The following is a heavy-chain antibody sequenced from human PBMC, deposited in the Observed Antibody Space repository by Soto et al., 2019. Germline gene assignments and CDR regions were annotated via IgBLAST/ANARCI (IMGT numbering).Heavy chain of an antibody. V-gene: IGHV3-53*01. CDR1: GFIVSSNQ. CDR2: IYSGHTT. J-gene: IGHJ4*02. Sequence: EVQLVESGGGLIQPGGSLRLSCVASGFIVSSNQMSWVRQAPGKGLDWVSVIYSGHTTYYADSVEGRFTVSRDDSKNTLYLQMNSLRGEDTAVYYCVRGPSDHKLRFVEWQYGDYWCQGAMVTVSS. CDR3: VRGPSDHKLRFVEWQYGDY. D-gene: IGHD3-3*01.